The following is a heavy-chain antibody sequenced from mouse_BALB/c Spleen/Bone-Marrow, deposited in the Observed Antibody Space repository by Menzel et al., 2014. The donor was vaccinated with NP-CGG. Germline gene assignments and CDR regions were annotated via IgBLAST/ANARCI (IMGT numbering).Heavy chain of an antibody. V-gene: IGHV1-81*01. D-gene: IGHD2-4*01. CDR1: GYTFTDYV. J-gene: IGHJ1*01. CDR3: ARYYDYDWYFDV. CDR2: IYLGSGST. Sequence: QVQLQQSGPELVEPGASVKMSCKASGYTFTDYVISWVKQRTGQGLEWIGEIYLGSGSTYYNEKFKGKATLTADKSSNTAYMQLSSPTSEDSAVYFCARYYDYDWYFDVWGAGTTVTVSS.